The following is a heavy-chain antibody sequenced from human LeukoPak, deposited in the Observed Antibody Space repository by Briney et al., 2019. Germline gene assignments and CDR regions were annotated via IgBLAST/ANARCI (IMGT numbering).Heavy chain of an antibody. CDR3: AREPPPAAPRKYYYYYGMDV. Sequence: SVKVSCKASGGTFSSYAISWVRQAPGQGLEWMGRIIPIFGIANYAQKFQGRVTITAAKSTSTAYMELSSLRSEDTAVYYCAREPPPAAPRKYYYYYGMDVWGQGTTVTVSS. V-gene: IGHV1-69*04. CDR1: GGTFSSYA. D-gene: IGHD2-2*01. CDR2: IIPIFGIA. J-gene: IGHJ6*02.